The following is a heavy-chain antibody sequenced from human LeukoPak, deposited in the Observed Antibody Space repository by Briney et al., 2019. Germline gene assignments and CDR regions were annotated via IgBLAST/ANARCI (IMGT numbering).Heavy chain of an antibody. CDR1: GGSFSGYY. Sequence: SETLSLTCGIYGGSFSGYYWSWIRQPPGKGLEWIGEINHSGSTNYNPSLKSRVTISEDTSKNQFSLKLSSVTAADTAVYYCVRGLCGSGGCNYNYYGMDVWGQGTTVTVSS. CDR2: INHSGST. V-gene: IGHV4-34*01. J-gene: IGHJ6*02. D-gene: IGHD3-10*01. CDR3: VRGLCGSGGCNYNYYGMDV.